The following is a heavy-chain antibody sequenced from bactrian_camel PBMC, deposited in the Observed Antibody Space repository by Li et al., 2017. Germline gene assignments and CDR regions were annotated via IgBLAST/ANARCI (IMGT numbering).Heavy chain of an antibody. Sequence: HVQLVESGGGSVEVGGSLKLSCTYSGYTSFIDCMGWFRQAPGKGLEWVSSIYADGSNTYYTDFVGRFTSSRDNAKNTVYLQMNSLKSEDTALYYCATQVERSWTDFGYWGQGTQVTVS. V-gene: IGHV3-2*01. J-gene: IGHJ6*01. CDR1: GYTSFIDC. CDR3: ATQVERSWTDFGY. CDR2: IYADGSNT. D-gene: IGHD6*01.